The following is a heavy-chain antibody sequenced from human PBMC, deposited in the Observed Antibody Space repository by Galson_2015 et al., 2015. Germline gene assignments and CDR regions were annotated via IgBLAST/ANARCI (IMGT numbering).Heavy chain of an antibody. D-gene: IGHD6-13*01. CDR2: ISGRGDRT. CDR1: GFNFSAYA. CDR3: VKDMGSSRGYYDS. V-gene: IGHV3-23*01. J-gene: IGHJ4*02. Sequence: SLRLSCAASGFNFSAYAMSWARQVPEKGLEWVSAISGRGDRTFYADSVEGRLTISRDNSKNTLYLQLTNLRGEDSAIYYCVKDMGSSRGYYDSWGQGALVTVSA.